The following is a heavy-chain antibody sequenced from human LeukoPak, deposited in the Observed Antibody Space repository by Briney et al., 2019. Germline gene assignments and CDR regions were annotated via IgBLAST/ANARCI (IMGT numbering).Heavy chain of an antibody. J-gene: IGHJ1*01. D-gene: IGHD2-15*01. CDR3: AKEGYCSGGSCYGEYFQH. CDR2: ISGSGGST. CDR1: GFTFSSYA. Sequence: GGSLRLSCAASGFTFSSYAMSWVRQAPGKGLEWVSAISGSGGSTYYADSVKGRFTISRDNSKNTLYQQMNSLRAEDTAVYYCAKEGYCSGGSCYGEYFQHWGQGTLVTVSS. V-gene: IGHV3-23*01.